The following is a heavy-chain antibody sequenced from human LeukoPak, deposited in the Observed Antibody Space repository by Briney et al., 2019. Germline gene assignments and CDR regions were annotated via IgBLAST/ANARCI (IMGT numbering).Heavy chain of an antibody. J-gene: IGHJ4*02. CDR3: ARRYFDY. CDR1: GFTFSSYW. Sequence: GGSLRLSCVASGFTFSSYWMSWVRQAPGKGLEWVADIKGDGSEKYYVDPVKGRFTISRDNAKNSLDLQMNSLRAEDTAVYYCARRYFDYWGQGTLVTVSS. V-gene: IGHV3-7*03. CDR2: IKGDGSEK.